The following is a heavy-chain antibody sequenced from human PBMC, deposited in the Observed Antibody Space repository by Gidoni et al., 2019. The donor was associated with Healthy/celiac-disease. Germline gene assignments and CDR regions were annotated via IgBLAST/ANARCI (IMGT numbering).Heavy chain of an antibody. V-gene: IGHV3-23*01. CDR3: AKELDYDFWSGSRGMDV. CDR1: GFTFSSYA. D-gene: IGHD3-3*01. CDR2: ISGSGGRT. Sequence: EVQLLESGGGLVQPGGSRRRSCAGAGFTFSSYAMSWVRQAPGKGLEWVSAISGSGGRTYYADSVKGRFTISRDNSKNTLYLQMNSLRAEDTAVYYCAKELDYDFWSGSRGMDVWGQGTTVTVSS. J-gene: IGHJ6*02.